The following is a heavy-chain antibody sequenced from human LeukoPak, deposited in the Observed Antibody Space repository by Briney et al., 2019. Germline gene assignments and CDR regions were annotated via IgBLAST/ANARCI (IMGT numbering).Heavy chain of an antibody. CDR3: AKSPDVALVNFDY. CDR1: GFTLSSYA. D-gene: IGHD3-3*02. V-gene: IGHV3-23*01. Sequence: GGSLRLSCAASGFTLSSYAITWVRQAPGKGLEWVSTISASGGTTYYADSVEGRFTISRDNSKDTLHLQMNSLRAEDTAVYYCAKSPDVALVNFDYWGQGSLVTVSS. CDR2: ISASGGTT. J-gene: IGHJ4*02.